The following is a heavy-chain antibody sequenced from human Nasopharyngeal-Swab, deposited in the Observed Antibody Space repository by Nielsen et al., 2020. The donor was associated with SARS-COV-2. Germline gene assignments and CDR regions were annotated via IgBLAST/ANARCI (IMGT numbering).Heavy chain of an antibody. D-gene: IGHD5-18*01. CDR3: ARDHPSGYSQDS. V-gene: IGHV3-7*05. Sequence: GGSLRLSCGASGFVFSNYYMHWARPTPGKGLELVASISPGGTGTTYVDSVKGRFTISRDNAKSSLSLQMNSLRPEDTAVYYCARDHPSGYSQDSWGQGTQVTVSS. CDR2: ISPGGTGT. CDR1: GFVFSNYY. J-gene: IGHJ4*02.